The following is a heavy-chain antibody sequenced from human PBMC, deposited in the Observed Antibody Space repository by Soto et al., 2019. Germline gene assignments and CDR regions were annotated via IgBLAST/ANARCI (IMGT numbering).Heavy chain of an antibody. V-gene: IGHV2-5*02. CDR1: GFSFTTDGMG. CDR3: AHLDWAAAGTRYYFAY. Sequence: QITLKESGPTLVKPTQTLTLTCTFSGFSFTTDGMGVGWIRQPPGKALEWLALIYWDDDKRYSPSLKSRLTITKDASRNQVVLTLTNMDPAHTATYYGAHLDWAAAGTRYYFAYWGQGTLVPVSS. CDR2: IYWDDDK. D-gene: IGHD6-19*01. J-gene: IGHJ4*02.